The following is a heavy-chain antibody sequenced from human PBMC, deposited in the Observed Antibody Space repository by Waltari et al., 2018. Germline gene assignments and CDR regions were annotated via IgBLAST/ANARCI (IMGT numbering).Heavy chain of an antibody. Sequence: QVQLQESGPGLVKPSETLSLTCTVSGGSISSYYWSWLRQPPGKGLEWIGYIYYSGSTNYNPSLKSRVTISVDTSKNQFSLKLSSVTAADTAVYYCTRHHSYIYSSFDYWGQGTLVTVSS. J-gene: IGHJ4*02. V-gene: IGHV4-59*08. CDR1: GGSISSYY. D-gene: IGHD5-18*01. CDR2: IYYSGST. CDR3: TRHHSYIYSSFDY.